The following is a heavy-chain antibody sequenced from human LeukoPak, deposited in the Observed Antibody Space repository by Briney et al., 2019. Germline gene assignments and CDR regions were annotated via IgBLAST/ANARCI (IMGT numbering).Heavy chain of an antibody. D-gene: IGHD6-13*01. CDR2: IIPILGIA. J-gene: IGHJ6*02. CDR1: GGTFSSYA. V-gene: IGHV1-69*04. Sequence: ALVKVSCKASGGTFSSYAISWVRQAPGQGLEWMGRIIPILGIANYAQKFQGRVTITADKSTSTAYMELSSLRSEDTAVYYCARVEWSSSWTGVHYGMDVWGQGTTVTVSS. CDR3: ARVEWSSSWTGVHYGMDV.